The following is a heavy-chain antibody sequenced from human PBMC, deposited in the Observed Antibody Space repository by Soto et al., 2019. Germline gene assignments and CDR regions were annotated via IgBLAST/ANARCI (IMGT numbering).Heavy chain of an antibody. CDR1: GDSVSSSSAA. Sequence: PSQTLSLTCAISGDSVSSSSAAWNWIRQSPSRGLEWLGRTYYRSKWYNDYAVSVKSRITINPDTSKNQFSLQLNSVTPEDTAVYYCARDRADLDSSSWYWSSDYYYGMDVWGQGTTVTVSS. J-gene: IGHJ6*02. CDR3: ARDRADLDSSSWYWSSDYYYGMDV. CDR2: TYYRSKWYN. V-gene: IGHV6-1*01. D-gene: IGHD6-13*01.